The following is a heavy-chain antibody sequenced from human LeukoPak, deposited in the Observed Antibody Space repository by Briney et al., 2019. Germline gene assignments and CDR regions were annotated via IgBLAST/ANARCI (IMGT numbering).Heavy chain of an antibody. CDR3: ARLLYYDYVWGSYRPKVVDH. V-gene: IGHV4-34*01. J-gene: IGHJ4*02. D-gene: IGHD3-16*02. CDR2: INHSGST. CDR1: GGSFSGYY. Sequence: PSETLSLTCAVYGGSFSGYYWSWIRQPPGKGLEWIGEINHSGSTNYNPSLKSRVTISVDTSKNQFSLKLSSVTAADTAVYYCARLLYYDYVWGSYRPKVVDHWGQGTLVTVSS.